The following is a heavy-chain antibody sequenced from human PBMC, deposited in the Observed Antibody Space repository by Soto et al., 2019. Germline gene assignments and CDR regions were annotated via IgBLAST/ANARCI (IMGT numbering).Heavy chain of an antibody. CDR2: IYYSGTT. CDR1: GFTFSSYA. J-gene: IGHJ4*02. CDR3: ARGLIVMLAGIEELINSHFDS. D-gene: IGHD2-21*02. Sequence: LRLSCAASGFTFSSYAMSWVRQHPGKGLEWIGFIYYSGTTYYNPSLKSRVTTSVDTSKNQFSLRLSSVTAADTAVYYCARGLIVMLAGIEELINSHFDSWGQGTLVTVSS. V-gene: IGHV4-31*02.